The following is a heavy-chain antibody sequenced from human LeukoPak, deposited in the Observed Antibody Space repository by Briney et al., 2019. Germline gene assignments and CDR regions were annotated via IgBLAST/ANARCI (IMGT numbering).Heavy chain of an antibody. D-gene: IGHD3-22*01. J-gene: IGHJ1*01. Sequence: PGGSLRLSCAASGFTFSSYWMHWVRQAPGKGLVWVSGIKSDGSTRYADSVKGRFTISRDNAKNTVSLQMNSLRAEDTGVYYCARAPSEIGGYYPEYFRHWGQGTLVTVSP. V-gene: IGHV3-74*01. CDR3: ARAPSEIGGYYPEYFRH. CDR2: IKSDGST. CDR1: GFTFSSYW.